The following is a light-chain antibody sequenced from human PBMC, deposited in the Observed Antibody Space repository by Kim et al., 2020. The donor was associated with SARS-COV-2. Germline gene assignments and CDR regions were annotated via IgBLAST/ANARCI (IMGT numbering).Light chain of an antibody. CDR3: QQYDSYSIT. CDR2: KAS. V-gene: IGKV1-5*03. Sequence: ASVGDRVTITCRASQSISSWLAWYQQKPGKAPKLLIYKASSLESGVPSRFSGSGSGTEFTLTISSLQPDDFATYYCQQYDSYSITFGPGTKVDIK. CDR1: QSISSW. J-gene: IGKJ3*01.